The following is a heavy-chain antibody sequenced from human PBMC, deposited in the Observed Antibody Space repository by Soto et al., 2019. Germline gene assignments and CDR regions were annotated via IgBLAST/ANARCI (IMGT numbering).Heavy chain of an antibody. D-gene: IGHD2-2*01. CDR3: ARDCDVHSFVVVPAASFGWFDP. CDR2: ISSSSSYI. J-gene: IGHJ5*02. CDR1: GFTFSSYS. Sequence: PGGSLRLSCAASGFTFSSYSMNWVRQAPGTGLEWVSSISSSSSYIYYADSVKGRFTISRDNAKNSLYLQMNSLRAEDTAVYYCARDCDVHSFVVVPAASFGWFDPWGQGTLVTVSS. V-gene: IGHV3-21*01.